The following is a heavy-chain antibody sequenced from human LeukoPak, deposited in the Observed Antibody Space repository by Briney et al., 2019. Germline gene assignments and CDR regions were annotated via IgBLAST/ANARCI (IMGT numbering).Heavy chain of an antibody. CDR3: ARYYDSSGYYGYFDY. Sequence: SETLSLTCTVSGGSISSYYWGWIRQPPGKGLEWIGYIYTSGSTNYNPSLKSRVTISVDTSKNQFSLKLSSVTAADTAVYYCARYYDSSGYYGYFDYWGQGTLVTVSS. J-gene: IGHJ4*02. CDR2: IYTSGST. V-gene: IGHV4-4*09. D-gene: IGHD3-22*01. CDR1: GGSISSYY.